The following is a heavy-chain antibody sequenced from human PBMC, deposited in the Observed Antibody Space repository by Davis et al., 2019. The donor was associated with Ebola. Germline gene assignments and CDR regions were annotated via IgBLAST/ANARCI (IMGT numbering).Heavy chain of an antibody. V-gene: IGHV3-21*04. D-gene: IGHD4-17*01. CDR3: AKHGPRDGDYALDY. Sequence: GESLKISCAASGFTFSSYSMNWVRQAPGKGLEWVSSISSSSSYIYYADSVKGRFTISRDNAKNSLYLQMNSLRAEDTALYYCAKHGPRDGDYALDYWGQGTLVTVSS. CDR1: GFTFSSYS. J-gene: IGHJ4*02. CDR2: ISSSSSYI.